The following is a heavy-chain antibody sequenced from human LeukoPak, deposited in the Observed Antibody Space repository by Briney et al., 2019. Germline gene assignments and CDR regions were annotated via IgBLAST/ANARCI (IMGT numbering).Heavy chain of an antibody. V-gene: IGHV4-59*01. D-gene: IGHD2-21*02. CDR1: GGSISSYY. CDR3: ARDVYCGGDCSYFDY. Sequence: PWETLSLTCTVSGGSISSYYWSWIRQPPGKGLEWIGYIYYSGSTNYNPSLKSRLTISVDTSKNQFSLKLSSVTAADTAVYYCARDVYCGGDCSYFDYWGQGTLVTVSS. J-gene: IGHJ4*02. CDR2: IYYSGST.